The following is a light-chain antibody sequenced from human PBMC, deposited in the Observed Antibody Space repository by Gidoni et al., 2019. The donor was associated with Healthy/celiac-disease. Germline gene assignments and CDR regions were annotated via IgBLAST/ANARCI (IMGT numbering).Light chain of an antibody. J-gene: IGKJ2*01. Sequence: EIQMTQSPSSLSASVGDRVTITCRASQSISSYLDWYQQKPGKAPKLLIYAASSLQSGVPSRFSGSGSGTDFTLTISSLPPEDFATYYCQHSYSTPPPFGQGTKLEIK. CDR1: QSISSY. CDR2: AAS. CDR3: QHSYSTPPP. V-gene: IGKV1-39*01.